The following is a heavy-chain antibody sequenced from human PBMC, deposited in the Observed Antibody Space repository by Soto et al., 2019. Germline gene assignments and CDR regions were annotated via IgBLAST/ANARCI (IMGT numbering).Heavy chain of an antibody. V-gene: IGHV4-34*01. CDR3: ARGLIAAAGTSPFDY. CDR1: GGSFSGYY. D-gene: IGHD6-13*01. J-gene: IGHJ4*02. CDR2: INHSGST. Sequence: SETLSLTCAVYGGSFSGYYWSWIRQPPGKGLEWIGEINHSGSTNYNPSLKSRVTISVETSKNQFSLKLSSVTAADTAVYYCARGLIAAAGTSPFDYWGQGTLVTVSS.